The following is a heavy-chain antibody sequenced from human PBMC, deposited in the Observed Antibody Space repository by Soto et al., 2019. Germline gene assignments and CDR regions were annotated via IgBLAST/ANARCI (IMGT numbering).Heavy chain of an antibody. Sequence: SETLSLTCAVSGGSISSGGYTWTWIRQPPGQGLEWIGYTYHSGSPYYNPSLKSRVAISVDRSKNQFSLKLSSVTAADTAVYYCARAHYGDYGYGMDVWGQGTTVTVSS. V-gene: IGHV4-30-2*01. D-gene: IGHD4-17*01. CDR2: TYHSGSP. CDR1: GGSISSGGYT. J-gene: IGHJ6*02. CDR3: ARAHYGDYGYGMDV.